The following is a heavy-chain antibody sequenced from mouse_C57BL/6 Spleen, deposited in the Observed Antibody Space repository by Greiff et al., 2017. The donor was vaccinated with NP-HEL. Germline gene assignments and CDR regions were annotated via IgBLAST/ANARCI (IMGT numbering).Heavy chain of an antibody. V-gene: IGHV1-64*01. D-gene: IGHD1-1*01. CDR3: ARDDYYGSSY. CDR1: GYTFTSYW. CDR2: IHPNSGST. J-gene: IGHJ2*01. Sequence: VQLQQPGAELVRPGSSVKLSCKASGYTFTSYWMHWVKQRPGQGLEWIGMIHPNSGSTNYNEKFKSKATLTVDKSSSTAYMQLSSLTSEDSAVYYCARDDYYGSSYWGQGTTLTVSS.